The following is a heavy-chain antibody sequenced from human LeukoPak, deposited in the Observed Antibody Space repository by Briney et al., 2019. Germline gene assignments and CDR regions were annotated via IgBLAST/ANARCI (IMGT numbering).Heavy chain of an antibody. CDR1: GFTFSSYE. D-gene: IGHD5-24*01. CDR2: ISSSGSTI. Sequence: GGSLRLSCAASGFTFSSYEMNWLRQAPGKGLEWVSYISSSGSTIYYADSVKGRFTISRDNAKNSLYLQMNSLRAEDTAVYYCARGKDGYKYAFDIWGQGTMVTVSS. CDR3: ARGKDGYKYAFDI. V-gene: IGHV3-48*03. J-gene: IGHJ3*02.